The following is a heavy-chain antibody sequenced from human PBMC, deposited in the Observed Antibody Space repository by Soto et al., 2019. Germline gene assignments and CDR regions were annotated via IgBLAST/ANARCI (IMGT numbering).Heavy chain of an antibody. J-gene: IGHJ5*02. V-gene: IGHV4-31*03. CDR1: GGSISSGGYY. D-gene: IGHD1-26*01. CDR2: IYYSGST. Sequence: SETLSLTCTVSGGSISSGGYYWSWIRQHPGKGLEWIGYIYYSGSTYYNPSLKSRVTISVDTSKNQFSLKLSSVTAADTAVYYCARAGATTVRLRWFDPWGQGTLVTVSS. CDR3: ARAGATTVRLRWFDP.